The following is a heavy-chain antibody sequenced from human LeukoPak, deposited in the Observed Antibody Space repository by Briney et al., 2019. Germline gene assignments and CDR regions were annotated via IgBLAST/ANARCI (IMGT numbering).Heavy chain of an antibody. CDR1: GFIVSSNY. CDR2: IYSGGST. CDR3: AKERVVVINYFDY. D-gene: IGHD3-22*01. J-gene: IGHJ4*02. V-gene: IGHV3-66*01. Sequence: PGGSLRLSCAASGFIVSSNYMSWVRQAPGKGLEWVSVIYSGGSTYYADSVKGRFTISRDNSKNTLYLQMNSLRAEDTAVYYCAKERVVVINYFDYWGQGTLVTVSS.